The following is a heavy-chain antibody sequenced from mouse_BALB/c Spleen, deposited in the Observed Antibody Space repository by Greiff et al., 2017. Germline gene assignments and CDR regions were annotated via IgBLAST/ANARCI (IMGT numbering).Heavy chain of an antibody. CDR2: INPSNGRT. CDR3: ARFGNYGNYFDY. J-gene: IGHJ2*01. CDR1: GYTFTSYW. V-gene: IGHV1S81*02. D-gene: IGHD2-1*01. Sequence: QVQPQQSGAELVKPGASVKLSCKASGYTFTSYWMHWVKQRPGQGLEWIGEINPSNGRTNYNEKFKSKATLTVDKSSSTAYMQLSSLTSEDSAVYYCARFGNYGNYFDYWGQGTTLTVSS.